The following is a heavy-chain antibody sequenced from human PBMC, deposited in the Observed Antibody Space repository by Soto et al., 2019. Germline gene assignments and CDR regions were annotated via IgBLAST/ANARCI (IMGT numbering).Heavy chain of an antibody. CDR1: GYTFTNYG. Sequence: QVQLVQSGGAVKKPGASVKVSCKASGYTFTNYGIIWVRQAPGQGLESMGWISGYYGKTNYKQKFQGRVTMTTDTPTSTAYMERRSLRSDDTAMYYGARSAGGQWTPAWFDPWGQGTLVTVSS. CDR2: ISGYYGKT. D-gene: IGHD6-19*01. V-gene: IGHV1-18*01. CDR3: ARSAGGQWTPAWFDP. J-gene: IGHJ5*02.